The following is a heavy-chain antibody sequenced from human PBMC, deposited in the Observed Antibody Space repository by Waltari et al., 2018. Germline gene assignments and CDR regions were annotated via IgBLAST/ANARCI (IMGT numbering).Heavy chain of an antibody. CDR3: ARDQRFLESLYPYYYALDA. Sequence: QVQLQESGPGLVKPSETLSLTCAVSNFYISDGYYWGWIRQSPGKGLEWLGSIYHSGTTNYNPSLESRGTISVDRSRNQFSLKVTSVSAADTAVYFCARDQRFLESLYPYYYALDAWGRGITVTVSS. J-gene: IGHJ6*02. V-gene: IGHV4-38-2*02. D-gene: IGHD3-3*01. CDR1: NFYISDGYY. CDR2: IYHSGTT.